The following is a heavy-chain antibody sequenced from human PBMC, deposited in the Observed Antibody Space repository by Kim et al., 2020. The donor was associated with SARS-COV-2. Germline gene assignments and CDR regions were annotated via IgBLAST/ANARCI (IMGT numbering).Heavy chain of an antibody. V-gene: IGHV4-59*09. CDR3: VGGAGWLPDY. CDR2: GST. D-gene: IGHD5-12*01. Sequence: GSTKYNPSITSRFTISLDTSKNQFSLKLSPATAADTAVYYCVGGAGWLPDYWGQGTLVTVSS. J-gene: IGHJ4*02.